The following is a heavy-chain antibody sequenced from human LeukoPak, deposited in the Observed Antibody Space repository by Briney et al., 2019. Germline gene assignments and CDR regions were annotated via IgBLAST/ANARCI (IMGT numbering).Heavy chain of an antibody. V-gene: IGHV1-69*05. CDR2: VIPIFGTA. Sequence: GASVKVSCKASGGTFSSYAISWVRQAPGQGLEWMGGVIPIFGTANYAQKFQGRVTITTDESTSTAYMELSSLRSEDTAVYYCARDPFPYGDYLDDYWGQGTLVTVSS. CDR3: ARDPFPYGDYLDDY. D-gene: IGHD4-17*01. J-gene: IGHJ4*02. CDR1: GGTFSSYA.